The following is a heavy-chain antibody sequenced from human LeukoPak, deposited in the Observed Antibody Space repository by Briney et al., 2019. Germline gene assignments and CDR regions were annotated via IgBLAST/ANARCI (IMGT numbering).Heavy chain of an antibody. CDR1: GFTFTNYG. V-gene: IGHV3-30*02. D-gene: IGHD6-13*01. J-gene: IGHJ4*02. CDR2: IRSDESNE. CDR3: AKDWQQLVPHFDY. Sequence: GGSLRLSCAASGFTFTNYGMHWVRQAPGKGLEWVAFIRSDESNEYYADSVKGRFAISRDNSKNTLYLQMNSLRAEDTAVYYCAKDWQQLVPHFDYWGQGTLVTVSS.